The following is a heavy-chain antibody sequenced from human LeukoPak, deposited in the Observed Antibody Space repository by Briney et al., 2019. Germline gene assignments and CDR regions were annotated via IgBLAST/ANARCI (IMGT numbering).Heavy chain of an antibody. CDR3: AKGGTGYYFDS. CDR1: GFTFTRYW. Sequence: GGSLRLSRAASGFTFTRYWMHWVRPVRAKGLVWVSRSSTDGSSTTYADSVRDRFTSSRDNAKNTVYLQMNSLRAGDTAVYYCAKGGTGYYFDSWGQGTLVTVSS. CDR2: SSTDGSST. V-gene: IGHV3-74*01. J-gene: IGHJ4*02. D-gene: IGHD1-1*01.